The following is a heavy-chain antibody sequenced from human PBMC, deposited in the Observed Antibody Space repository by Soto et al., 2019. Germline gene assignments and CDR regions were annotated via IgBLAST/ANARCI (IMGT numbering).Heavy chain of an antibody. D-gene: IGHD5-12*01. Sequence: SETLSLTCAVYGGSFSGYYWSWIRQPPGKGLEWIGEINHSGSTNYNPSLKSRVTISVDTSKNQFSLKLSSVTAADTAVYYCARRDARHRGYDHRSGVFDYWGQGTLVT. CDR2: INHSGST. CDR3: ARRDARHRGYDHRSGVFDY. CDR1: GGSFSGYY. J-gene: IGHJ4*02. V-gene: IGHV4-34*01.